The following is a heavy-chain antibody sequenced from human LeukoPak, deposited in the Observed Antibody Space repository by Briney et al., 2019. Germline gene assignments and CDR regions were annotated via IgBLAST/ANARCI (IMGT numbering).Heavy chain of an antibody. CDR1: GYTFTSYD. D-gene: IGHD2-15*01. V-gene: IGHV1-8*01. J-gene: IGHJ5*02. Sequence: ASVKVSCKASGYTFTSYDINWVRQATGQGLEWMGWMNPNSGNTGYAQKFQGRVTMTRNTSIRTAYMELSSLRSEDTAVYYCARGPRVVVVAARRFNWFDPWGQGTLVTVSS. CDR2: MNPNSGNT. CDR3: ARGPRVVVVAARRFNWFDP.